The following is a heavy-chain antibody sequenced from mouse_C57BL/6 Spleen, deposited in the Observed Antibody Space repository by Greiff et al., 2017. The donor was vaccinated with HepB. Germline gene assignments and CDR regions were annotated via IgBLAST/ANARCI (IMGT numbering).Heavy chain of an antibody. CDR3: ARRGIDDYPYYAMDY. CDR2: IDPSDSYT. J-gene: IGHJ4*01. V-gene: IGHV1-50*01. CDR1: GYTFTSYW. Sequence: QVQLQQPGAELVKPGASVKLSCKASGYTFTSYWMQWVKQRPGQGLEWIGEIDPSDSYTNYNQKFKGKATLTVDTSSSTAYMQLSSLTSEDSAVYYCARRGIDDYPYYAMDYWGQGTSVTVSS. D-gene: IGHD2-4*01.